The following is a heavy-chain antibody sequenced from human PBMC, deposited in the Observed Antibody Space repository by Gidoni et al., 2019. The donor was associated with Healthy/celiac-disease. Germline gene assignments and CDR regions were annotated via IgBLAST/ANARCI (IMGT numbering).Heavy chain of an antibody. J-gene: IGHJ2*01. Sequence: EVQLVQSGAEVNKPGECLRICGKASGYGFTSYWISWVRQMPGKGLEWMGSIDTSDSYTNYSPSFQGHVTISADKSISTAYLQWSSLKASDTAMYYCARRVTMVRGVIGWYFDLWGRGTLVTVSS. CDR1: GYGFTSYW. CDR2: IDTSDSYT. V-gene: IGHV5-10-1*01. D-gene: IGHD3-10*01. CDR3: ARRVTMVRGVIGWYFDL.